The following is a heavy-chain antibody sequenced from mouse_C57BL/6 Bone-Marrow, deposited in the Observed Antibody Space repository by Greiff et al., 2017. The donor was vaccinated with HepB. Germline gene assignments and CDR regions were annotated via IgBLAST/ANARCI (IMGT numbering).Heavy chain of an antibody. D-gene: IGHD3-2*02. Sequence: EVTLVESGGGLVKPGGFLKLSCAASGFTFSDYGMHWVRQAPEKGLEWVAYISSGNSTIYYADTVKGRFTISRDNAKNTLILQMTSLRSEDTAMYYCARRLDYWGQGTTLTVSS. J-gene: IGHJ2*01. CDR1: GFTFSDYG. V-gene: IGHV5-17*01. CDR2: ISSGNSTI. CDR3: ARRLDY.